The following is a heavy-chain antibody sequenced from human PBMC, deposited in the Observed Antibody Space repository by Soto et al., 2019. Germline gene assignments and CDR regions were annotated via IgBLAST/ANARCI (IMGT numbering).Heavy chain of an antibody. Sequence: ASVKVSCKASGYTFTSYGISWVRQAPGQGLEWMGWISAYNGNTNYAQKLQGRVTMTTDTSTSTAYMELRSLRSDDTAVYYCARDLDIVGATTSGYWRQGTLVTVSS. CDR1: GYTFTSYG. D-gene: IGHD1-26*01. CDR3: ARDLDIVGATTSGY. CDR2: ISAYNGNT. V-gene: IGHV1-18*04. J-gene: IGHJ4*02.